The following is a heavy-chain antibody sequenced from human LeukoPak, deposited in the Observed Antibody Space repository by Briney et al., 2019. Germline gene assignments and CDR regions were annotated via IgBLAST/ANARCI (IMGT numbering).Heavy chain of an antibody. J-gene: IGHJ6*02. CDR2: IYYSGST. V-gene: IGHV4-59*01. D-gene: IGHD2-2*01. CDR1: GGSISSYY. CDR3: AREREGYHYGMDV. Sequence: SETLSLTCTVSGGSISSYYWSWIRQPPGKGLEWIGYIYYSGSTNYNPSLKSRATISVDTSKNQFSLKLSPVTAADTAVYYCAREREGYHYGMDVWGQGTTVTVSS.